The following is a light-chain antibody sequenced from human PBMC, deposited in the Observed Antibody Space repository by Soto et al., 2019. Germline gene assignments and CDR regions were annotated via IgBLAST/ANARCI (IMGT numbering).Light chain of an antibody. CDR3: QSFDISPSGSVV. V-gene: IGLV1-40*01. CDR2: GNT. J-gene: IGLJ2*01. CDR1: SSNLGATYD. Sequence: QSVLTQPPSVSGAPGQRVTISCTGGSSNLGATYDVHWYQHLPGTAPKLLIYGNTNRPSGVPDRFSGSKSGASASLAITGLRAEDEGDYYCQSFDISPSGSVVFGGGTKVTVL.